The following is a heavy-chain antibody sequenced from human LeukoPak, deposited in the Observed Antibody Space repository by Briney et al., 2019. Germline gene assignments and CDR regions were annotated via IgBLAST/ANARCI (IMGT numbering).Heavy chain of an antibody. V-gene: IGHV6-1*01. CDR3: ARISYGGVGP. J-gene: IGHJ5*02. CDR2: TYYRSKWNY. CDR1: GDSVSSNIAA. D-gene: IGHD4-23*01. Sequence: SQTLSLTCDISGDSVSSNIAAWSWIRQSPSRGLEWLGRTYYRSKWNYDYAESVKSRITINPETSKNQFSLQLNSVTPEDTAVYYCARISYGGVGPWGQGTLVTVSS.